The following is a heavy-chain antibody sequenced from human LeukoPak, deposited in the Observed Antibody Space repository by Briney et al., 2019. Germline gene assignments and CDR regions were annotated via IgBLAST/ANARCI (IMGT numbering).Heavy chain of an antibody. CDR2: ISSSGSTI. D-gene: IGHD3-22*01. CDR1: GFTFSSYE. CDR3: ARLAFDSSGEGYFDH. V-gene: IGHV3-48*03. Sequence: PGGSLRLSCAASGFTFSSYEMNWVRQAPGKGLEWVSYISSSGSTIYYADSVKGRFTISRDNAKNSLYLQMNSLRAEDTAVYYCARLAFDSSGEGYFDHWGQGTLVTVSS. J-gene: IGHJ4*02.